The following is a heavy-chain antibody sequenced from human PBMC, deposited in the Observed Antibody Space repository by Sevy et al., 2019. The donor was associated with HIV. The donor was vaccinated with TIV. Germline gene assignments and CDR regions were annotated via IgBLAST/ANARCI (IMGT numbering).Heavy chain of an antibody. V-gene: IGHV3-23*01. Sequence: GSLRLSCAASGFTFSKYSMSWIRQTPGKGLEWVSTFSFGCGKINYADSVKGRFTIPRDDSRNTFYLQMNSLRAEDTAIYYCAREGCTKPHDYWGQGTVVTVSS. CDR2: FSFGCGKI. CDR1: GFTFSKYS. J-gene: IGHJ4*02. D-gene: IGHD2-8*01. CDR3: AREGCTKPHDY.